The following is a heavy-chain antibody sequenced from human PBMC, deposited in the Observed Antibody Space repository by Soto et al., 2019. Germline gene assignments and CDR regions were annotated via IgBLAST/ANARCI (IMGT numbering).Heavy chain of an antibody. Sequence: EVQLLESGGGLVQPGGSLRLSCAASGFTFSSYAMSWVRQAPGKGLEWVSAISGSGGSTYYADSVKGRFTISRDNSKNTLYLQRNSLSAEDTAVYYGAKGVAAAEPTLDYWGQGTLVTVSS. CDR1: GFTFSSYA. CDR2: ISGSGGST. J-gene: IGHJ4*02. V-gene: IGHV3-23*01. D-gene: IGHD6-13*01. CDR3: AKGVAAAEPTLDY.